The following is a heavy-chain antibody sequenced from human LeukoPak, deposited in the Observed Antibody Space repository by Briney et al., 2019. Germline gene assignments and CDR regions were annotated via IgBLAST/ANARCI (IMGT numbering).Heavy chain of an antibody. J-gene: IGHJ4*02. D-gene: IGHD1-26*01. V-gene: IGHV3-11*03. CDR3: AKLGATVGYSPIDY. CDR2: ISSSGSYT. Sequence: GGSLRLSCAASGFTFSDYYMSWIRQAPGKGLEWVSYISSSGSYTNYADSVKGRFTISRDNAKNSLYLQMNSLRSDDTAVYYCAKLGATVGYSPIDYWGQGTLVTVSS. CDR1: GFTFSDYY.